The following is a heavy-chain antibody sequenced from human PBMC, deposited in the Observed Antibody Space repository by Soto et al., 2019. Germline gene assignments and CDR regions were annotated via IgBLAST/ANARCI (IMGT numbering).Heavy chain of an antibody. CDR2: ISGSGGST. CDR3: ARGDFWSGYWVANWFDP. CDR1: GFTFSSYA. D-gene: IGHD3-3*01. Sequence: PGGSLRLSCAASGFTFSSYAMSWVRQAPGKGLEWVSAISGSGGSTYYADSVKGRFTISRDNSKNTLYLQMNSLRAEDTAVYYCARGDFWSGYWVANWFDPWGQGTLVTVSS. V-gene: IGHV3-23*01. J-gene: IGHJ5*02.